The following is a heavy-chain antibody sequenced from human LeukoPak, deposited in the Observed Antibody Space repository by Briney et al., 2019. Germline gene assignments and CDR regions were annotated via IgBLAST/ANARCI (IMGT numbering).Heavy chain of an antibody. Sequence: PGTSLRLSCAASGFTFSDYGMHWVRRAPGMGLEWVAVIWYDGDKKYYADSVKGRFTISRDNSKNTLYLQMSSLRVEDTSVYFCARDRCGGADCANWFDPWGQGTLVIVSS. J-gene: IGHJ5*02. V-gene: IGHV3-33*01. CDR2: IWYDGDKK. CDR1: GFTFSDYG. CDR3: ARDRCGGADCANWFDP. D-gene: IGHD2-21*02.